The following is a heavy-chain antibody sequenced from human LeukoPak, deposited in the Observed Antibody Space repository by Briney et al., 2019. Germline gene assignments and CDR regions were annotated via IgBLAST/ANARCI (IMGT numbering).Heavy chain of an antibody. CDR2: ISSSSSTI. CDR3: ASEEGGGRDDAFDI. Sequence: GGSLTRSCADSGLTFSSYSMNWVRNAAGKGLGWVSYISSSSSTIDYADSVKGRFTITRANANNSLYLQMNSMSAEDTAVYSCASEEGGGRDDAFDIWGQGTMVTVSS. D-gene: IGHD3-16*01. CDR1: GLTFSSYS. V-gene: IGHV3-48*01. J-gene: IGHJ3*02.